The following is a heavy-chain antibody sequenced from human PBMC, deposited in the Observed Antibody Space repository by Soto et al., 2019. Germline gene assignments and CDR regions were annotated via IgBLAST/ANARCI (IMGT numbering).Heavy chain of an antibody. J-gene: IGHJ6*02. CDR2: ISYDGSNK. CDR1: GFTFSSYA. Sequence: GGSLRLSCAASGFTFSSYAMHWVRQAPGKGLEWVAVISYDGSNKYYADSVKGRFTISRDNSKNTLYLQMNSLRAEDTAVYYGARAPNPNTYYDFWSGYYPYYYGMDVWGQGTTVTVSS. D-gene: IGHD3-3*01. CDR3: ARAPNPNTYYDFWSGYYPYYYGMDV. V-gene: IGHV3-30-3*01.